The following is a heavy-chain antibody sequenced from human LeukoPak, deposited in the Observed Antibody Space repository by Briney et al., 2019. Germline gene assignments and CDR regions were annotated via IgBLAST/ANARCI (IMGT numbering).Heavy chain of an antibody. Sequence: ASVKVSCKASRGTFSSYAISWVRQAPGQGLEWMGGIIPIFGTANYAQKFQGRVTITTDESTSTAYMELSSLRSEDTAVYYCARGDGYDLFYFDYWGQGTLVTVSS. CDR3: ARGDGYDLFYFDY. D-gene: IGHD5-12*01. J-gene: IGHJ4*02. V-gene: IGHV1-69*05. CDR2: IIPIFGTA. CDR1: RGTFSSYA.